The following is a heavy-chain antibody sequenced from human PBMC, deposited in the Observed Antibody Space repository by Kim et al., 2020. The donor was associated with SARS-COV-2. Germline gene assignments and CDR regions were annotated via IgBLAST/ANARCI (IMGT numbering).Heavy chain of an antibody. D-gene: IGHD5-18*01. Sequence: VKGRFTISRDNSKNTLYLQMNSLRAEDTAVYYCAASGYSYGRYYYYGMDVWGQGTTVTVSS. J-gene: IGHJ6*02. V-gene: IGHV3-30*03. CDR3: AASGYSYGRYYYYGMDV.